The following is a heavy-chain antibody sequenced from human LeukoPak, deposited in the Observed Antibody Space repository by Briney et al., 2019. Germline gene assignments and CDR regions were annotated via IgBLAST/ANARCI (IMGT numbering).Heavy chain of an antibody. D-gene: IGHD3-22*01. CDR2: ISAYNGNT. CDR3: ARGGPITMIVVEGYDAFDI. Sequence: ASVEVSCKASGYTFTSYGISWVRQAPGQGLEWMGWISAYNGNTNYAQKLQGRVTMTTDTSTSTAYMELRSLRSDDTAVYYCARGGPITMIVVEGYDAFDIWGQGTMVTVSS. CDR1: GYTFTSYG. J-gene: IGHJ3*02. V-gene: IGHV1-18*01.